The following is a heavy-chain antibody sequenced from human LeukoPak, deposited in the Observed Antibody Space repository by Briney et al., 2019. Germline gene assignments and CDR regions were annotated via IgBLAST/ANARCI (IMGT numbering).Heavy chain of an antibody. J-gene: IGHJ4*02. CDR1: GFTFSRFN. D-gene: IGHD2-15*01. CDR3: ARDRGRGSSHNDY. V-gene: IGHV3-33*01. Sequence: GKSQRLSCVASGFTFSRFNMHWVRQAPGKGLEWVALIWYDGTDTYYADSVKGRFTISRDNSKNTLYLQMDSLRAEDTAVYYCARDRGRGSSHNDYWGQGILVTVSS. CDR2: IWYDGTDT.